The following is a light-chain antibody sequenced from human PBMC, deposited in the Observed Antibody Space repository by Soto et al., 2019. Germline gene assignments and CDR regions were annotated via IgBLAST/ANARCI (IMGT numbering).Light chain of an antibody. J-gene: IGLJ2*01. Sequence: QSVLTQPPSVSGAPGQRVTISCTGSSSNIGTTFDVHWYQHLPGTAPKLLIFGNNNRPSGVPDRFSGSKSGTSAALAITGLLPEDEADYYCQSYGSSLSVVFGGGTQLTAL. V-gene: IGLV1-40*01. CDR2: GNN. CDR1: SSNIGTTFD. CDR3: QSYGSSLSVV.